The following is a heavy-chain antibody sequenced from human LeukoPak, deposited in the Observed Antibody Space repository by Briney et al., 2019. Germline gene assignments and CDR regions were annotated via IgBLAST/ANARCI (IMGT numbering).Heavy chain of an antibody. CDR3: AIGNALGFDY. J-gene: IGHJ4*02. CDR1: GFTFSNYG. V-gene: IGHV3-30*02. CDR2: IRYDGSKE. Sequence: TGGSLRLSCAASGFTFSNYGMNWVRQAPGKGLEWVAFIRYDGSKEYYADSVKGRFTISRDNSKNTLYLQMNSLRAEDTAVYYCAIGNALGFDYWGQGTLVTVSS. D-gene: IGHD7-27*01.